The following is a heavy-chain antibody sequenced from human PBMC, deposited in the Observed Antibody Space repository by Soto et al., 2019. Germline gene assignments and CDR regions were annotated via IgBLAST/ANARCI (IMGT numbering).Heavy chain of an antibody. V-gene: IGHV3-23*01. CDR1: GFTFSSYA. D-gene: IGHD5-12*01. Sequence: EVQLLESGGGLVQPGGSLRLSCAASGFTFSSYAMSWVRQAPGKGLEWVSVITGGGGSTYYGDSVKGRFTISRENSKDTLYLQMNSLRAEDTAVYYCAKDSGHDWGQGTLVTVSS. J-gene: IGHJ4*02. CDR2: ITGGGGST. CDR3: AKDSGHD.